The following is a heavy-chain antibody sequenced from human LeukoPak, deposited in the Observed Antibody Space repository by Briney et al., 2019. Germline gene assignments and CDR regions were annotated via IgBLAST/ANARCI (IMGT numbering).Heavy chain of an antibody. D-gene: IGHD4-23*01. CDR1: GVSISSYY. Sequence: PETLSLTCTVSGVSISSYYWSWIRQPPGKGLEWIGYVFYSGSTNYNPSLKSRVTMSLGTSKNQISLKLSSVTAADTAMYYCARHTTVVPPHYFDYWGQGTLVTVSS. CDR3: ARHTTVVPPHYFDY. CDR2: VFYSGST. V-gene: IGHV4-59*08. J-gene: IGHJ4*02.